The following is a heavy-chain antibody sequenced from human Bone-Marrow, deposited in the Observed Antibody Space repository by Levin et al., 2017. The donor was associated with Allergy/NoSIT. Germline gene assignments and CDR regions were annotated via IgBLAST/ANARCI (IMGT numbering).Heavy chain of an antibody. V-gene: IGHV4-59*01. CDR2: IYYNGSA. Sequence: SQTLSLTCTVSSASMRGYYWSWIRQPPGKGLEWIGYIYYNGSADYNPALKSRVTISIDTSKKQFSLELISVTTGDTAAYYWARDAGGIYSSGWYYAFDFWGQGTMVAVSS. J-gene: IGHJ3*01. CDR3: ARDAGGIYSSGWYYAFDF. D-gene: IGHD6-19*01. CDR1: SASMRGYY.